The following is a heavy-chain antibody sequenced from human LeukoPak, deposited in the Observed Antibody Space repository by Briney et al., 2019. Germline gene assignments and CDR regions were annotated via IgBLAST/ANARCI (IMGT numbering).Heavy chain of an antibody. CDR1: GGTFSSYA. Sequence: SVKVSCKASGGTFSSYAISWVPQAPGQGLEWMGGIIPIFGTANYAQKFQGRVTITADKSTSTAYMELSSLRSEDTAVYYCAHEHDYGDYGTNNWFDPWGQGTLVTVSS. D-gene: IGHD4-17*01. J-gene: IGHJ5*02. V-gene: IGHV1-69*06. CDR2: IIPIFGTA. CDR3: AHEHDYGDYGTNNWFDP.